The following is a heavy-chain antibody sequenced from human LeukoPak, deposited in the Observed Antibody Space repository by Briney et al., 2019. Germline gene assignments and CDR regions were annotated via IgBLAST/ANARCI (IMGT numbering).Heavy chain of an antibody. CDR3: AKDRSVLVRFGESSRERCFDP. CDR2: IKRSGSAI. J-gene: IGHJ5*02. CDR1: GFTFSRYW. D-gene: IGHD3-10*01. Sequence: PGGSLRLSCAASGFTFSRYWMTWVRQAPGKGLEWVANIKRSGSAIYYVDSVKGRFTISRDNAKNSLYLQLNSLRAEATAVYYCAKDRSVLVRFGESSRERCFDPWGQGTLVTVSS. V-gene: IGHV3-7*01.